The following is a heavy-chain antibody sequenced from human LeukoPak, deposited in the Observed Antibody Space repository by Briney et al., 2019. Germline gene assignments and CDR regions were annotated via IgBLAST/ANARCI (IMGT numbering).Heavy chain of an antibody. Sequence: GGSLRLSCAASGFTFSSYGMHWVRQAPGKGLEWVAFIRCDGSNKYYADSVKGRFTISRDNSKNTLYLQMNSLRAEDTAVYYCAKAMRGADYWGQGTLVTVSS. CDR2: IRCDGSNK. CDR1: GFTFSSYG. D-gene: IGHD3-16*01. V-gene: IGHV3-30*02. J-gene: IGHJ4*02. CDR3: AKAMRGADY.